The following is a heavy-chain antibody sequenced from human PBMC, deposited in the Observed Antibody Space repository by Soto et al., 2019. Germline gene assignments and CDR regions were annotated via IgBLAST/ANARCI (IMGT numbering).Heavy chain of an antibody. Sequence: EVKLVESGGGLVQPGGSLRLSCAASGFTFSNYWMYWVRQAPGQGLVWVSRINSDGSVSRYADSVKGRLTISRDNVKNTLYLQMSSLRVEDTAVYYCARGDCVGSSCYSLAGSFYYYMDVWGKGTTVTVFS. V-gene: IGHV3-74*01. D-gene: IGHD2-15*01. CDR3: ARGDCVGSSCYSLAGSFYYYMDV. CDR1: GFTFSNYW. J-gene: IGHJ6*03. CDR2: INSDGSVS.